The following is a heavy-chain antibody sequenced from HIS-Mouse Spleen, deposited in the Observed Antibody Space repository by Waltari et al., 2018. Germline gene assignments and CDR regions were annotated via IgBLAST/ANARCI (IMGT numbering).Heavy chain of an antibody. V-gene: IGHV3-30*18. CDR3: AKDTSGSYSDY. CDR2: ISYEGSNK. Sequence: QVQLVESGGGVVQPGRSLRLSCAASGFTFSSYGMHWVRQAPGKGLEGVAVISYEGSNKYYADSVKGRFTISRDNSKNTLYLQMNSLRAEDTAVYYCAKDTSGSYSDYWGQGTLVTVSS. D-gene: IGHD1-26*01. CDR1: GFTFSSYG. J-gene: IGHJ4*02.